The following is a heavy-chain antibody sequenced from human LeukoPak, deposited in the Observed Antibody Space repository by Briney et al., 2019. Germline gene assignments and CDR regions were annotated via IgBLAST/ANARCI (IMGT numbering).Heavy chain of an antibody. CDR2: MNPNSGNT. J-gene: IGHJ3*02. CDR1: GYTFTSYD. V-gene: IGHV1-8*01. Sequence: ASVTVFCKASGYTFTSYDINWVRQAAGQGLEGMGWMNPNSGNTGYAQKFQGRVTMTRNTSISTAYMELSSLRSEDTAVYYCAVGYCSGGSCTDAFDIWGQGTMVTVSS. CDR3: AVGYCSGGSCTDAFDI. D-gene: IGHD2-15*01.